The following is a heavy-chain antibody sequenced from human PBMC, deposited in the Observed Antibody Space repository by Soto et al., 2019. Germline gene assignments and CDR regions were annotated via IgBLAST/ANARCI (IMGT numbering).Heavy chain of an antibody. D-gene: IGHD3-10*01. CDR3: ARGEGSGSNALGD. V-gene: IGHV3-66*01. CDR1: GFTVSNNY. J-gene: IGHJ4*02. Sequence: EVLLVESGGGFVQPGGSLRLSCAASGFTVSNNYMTWVRQAPGKGLEWVSVIQGGGSISYADSVRDRFTISRDSSKNTVFLQMSSLRPGDTAVYFCARGEGSGSNALGDWGQGTLVTVSS. CDR2: IQGGGSI.